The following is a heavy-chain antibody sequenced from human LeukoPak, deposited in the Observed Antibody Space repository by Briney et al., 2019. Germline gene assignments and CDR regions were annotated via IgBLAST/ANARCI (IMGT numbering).Heavy chain of an antibody. CDR3: ARYYYDSSGYVDY. CDR1: GYTFTTYY. V-gene: IGHV1-46*01. D-gene: IGHD3-22*01. Sequence: ASVKVSCKASGYTFTTYYMNWVRQAPGQGLEWMGIINPSGGSTSYAQKFQGRVTMTRDTSTSTVYMELRSLRSDDTAVYYCARYYYDSSGYVDYWGQGTLVTVSS. J-gene: IGHJ4*02. CDR2: INPSGGST.